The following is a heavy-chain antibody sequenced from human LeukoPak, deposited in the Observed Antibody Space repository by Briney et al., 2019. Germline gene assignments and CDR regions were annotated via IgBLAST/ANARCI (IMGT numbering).Heavy chain of an antibody. CDR1: GYTFINND. CDR3: ARSHTQKEFCGGGRCYPTVWWFDP. J-gene: IGHJ5*02. Sequence: RASVKVSCKTSGYTFINNDINWVRQAPGQGLEWMAWIDPKNGNIGYAQNLQGRVTMTTDISINTAYLELSSLRSEDTAVYYCARSHTQKEFCGGGRCYPTVWWFDPWGQGTLVTVSS. CDR2: IDPKNGNI. V-gene: IGHV1-8*01. D-gene: IGHD2-15*01.